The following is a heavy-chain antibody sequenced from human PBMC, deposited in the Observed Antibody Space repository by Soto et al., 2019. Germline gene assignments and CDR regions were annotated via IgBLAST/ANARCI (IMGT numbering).Heavy chain of an antibody. V-gene: IGHV3-23*01. J-gene: IGHJ6*02. CDR3: AKDFGDIVVVVLAPYGMDV. CDR2: ISGSGEST. D-gene: IGHD2-15*01. Sequence: EVQLLESGGGLVQPGGSLRLSCAASGFTFTNYAMNWVRQAPGKGLEWVSVISGSGESTYYADSVKGRFTISRDNSKNTLYLQMNRLRAEDTAVYFCAKDFGDIVVVVLAPYGMDVWGLGTTVTVSS. CDR1: GFTFTNYA.